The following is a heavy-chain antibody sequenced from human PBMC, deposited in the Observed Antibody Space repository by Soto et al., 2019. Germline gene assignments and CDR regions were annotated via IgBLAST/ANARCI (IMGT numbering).Heavy chain of an antibody. CDR2: IYHTEST. D-gene: IGHD4-17*01. V-gene: IGHV4-4*02. CDR1: GDSISSSFW. CDR3: ARHDFGTCEY. Sequence: SETLSLTCAASGDSISSSFWWSWVRQPPGKGLEWIGEIYHTESTVYNPSLKSRVTISVDTSKNQFSLNLDSVTAADTAVYYCARHDFGTCEYLGREILLSTSS. J-gene: IGHJ4*02.